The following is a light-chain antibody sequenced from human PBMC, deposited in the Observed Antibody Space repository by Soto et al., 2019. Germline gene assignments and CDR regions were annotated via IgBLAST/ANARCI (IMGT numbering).Light chain of an antibody. CDR2: KAS. CDR3: QQYNTHPYT. J-gene: IGKJ2*01. Sequence: DFQMTQSPSTLSASVGDRVTITCRASQSIHSWLAWYQQKPGRTPKLLIYKASTLESGVPSRFSGNGSRTEFTLTISRMQPDDFATYYCQQYNTHPYTFGQGTKLEI. CDR1: QSIHSW. V-gene: IGKV1-5*03.